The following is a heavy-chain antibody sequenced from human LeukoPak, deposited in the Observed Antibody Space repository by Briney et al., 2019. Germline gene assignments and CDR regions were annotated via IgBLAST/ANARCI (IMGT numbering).Heavy chain of an antibody. CDR1: GGSISSSSYY. CDR3: ARSGYCDILTGYSFQDYFDY. CDR2: IYTSGST. D-gene: IGHD3-9*01. V-gene: IGHV4-39*07. J-gene: IGHJ4*02. Sequence: PSETLSLTCTVSGGSISSSSYYWGWIRQPPGKGLEWIGRIYTSGSTNYNPSLKSRVTISVDTSKNQFSLKLSSVTAADTAVYYCARSGYCDILTGYSFQDYFDYWGQGTLVTVSS.